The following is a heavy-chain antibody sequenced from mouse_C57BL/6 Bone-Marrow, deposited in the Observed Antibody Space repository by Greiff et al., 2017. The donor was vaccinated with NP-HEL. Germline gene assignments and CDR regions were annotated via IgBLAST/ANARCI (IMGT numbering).Heavy chain of an antibody. CDR1: GYTFTSYW. CDR3: ARDGYPYWYFDV. J-gene: IGHJ1*03. D-gene: IGHD2-3*01. CDR2: INPSNGGT. Sequence: QVQLQQPGTELVKPGASVKLSCKASGYTFTSYWMHWVKQRPGQGLEWIGNINPSNGGTNYNEKFKSKATLTVVKSSSTAYMQLSSLTSEDSAVYYCARDGYPYWYFDVWGTGTTVTVSS. V-gene: IGHV1-53*01.